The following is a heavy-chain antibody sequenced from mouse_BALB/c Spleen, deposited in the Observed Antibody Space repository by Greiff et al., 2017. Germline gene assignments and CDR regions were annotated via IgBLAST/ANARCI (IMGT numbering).Heavy chain of an antibody. J-gene: IGHJ3*01. CDR3: ARAPHYYGTWFAY. CDR1: GFNIKDTY. D-gene: IGHD1-1*01. V-gene: IGHV14-3*02. Sequence: EVQLVESGAELVKPGASVKLSCTASGFNIKDTYMHWVKQRPEQGLEWIGRIDPANGNTKYDPKFQGKATITADTSSNTAYLQLSSLTSEDTAVYYCARAPHYYGTWFAYWGQGTLVTVSA. CDR2: IDPANGNT.